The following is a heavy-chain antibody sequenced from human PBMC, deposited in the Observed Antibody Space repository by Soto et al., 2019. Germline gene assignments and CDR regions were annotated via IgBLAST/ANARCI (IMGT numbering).Heavy chain of an antibody. CDR2: ISGSGGST. CDR1: GFTFSSYA. Sequence: PGGSLRLSCAACGFTFSSYAMSWVRQAPGKGLEWVSAISGSGGSTYYADSVKGRFTISIDNSKNTLYLQRNSLRAEDTGVYYCAQDMAYDILTGIDAFDIWGQGTMVTVSS. CDR3: AQDMAYDILTGIDAFDI. J-gene: IGHJ3*02. D-gene: IGHD3-9*01. V-gene: IGHV3-23*01.